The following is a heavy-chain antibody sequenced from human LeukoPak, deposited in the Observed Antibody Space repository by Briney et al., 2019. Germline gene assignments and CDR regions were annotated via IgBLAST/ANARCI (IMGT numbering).Heavy chain of an antibody. CDR2: INPNSGGT. Sequence: ASVKVSCKASGYTFTGYYMHWVRQAPGQGLEWMGWINPNSGGTNYAQKFQGRVTMTRDTSISTAYMELSRLRSDDTAVYYCARDDDILTGRFDYWGQGTLVTVS. CDR3: ARDDDILTGRFDY. J-gene: IGHJ4*02. D-gene: IGHD3-9*01. CDR1: GYTFTGYY. V-gene: IGHV1-2*02.